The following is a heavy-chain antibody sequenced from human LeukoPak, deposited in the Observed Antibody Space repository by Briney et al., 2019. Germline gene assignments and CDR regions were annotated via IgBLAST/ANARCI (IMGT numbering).Heavy chain of an antibody. CDR3: ARDRYAGTTHFDAFDI. D-gene: IGHD1-1*01. Sequence: SVKVSCKASGGTFSSYAISWVRQAPGQGLEWMGGIIPIFGTANYAQKFQGRVTITADKSTSTAYMELSSLRSEDAAVYYCARDRYAGTTHFDAFDIWGQGTMVTVSS. CDR2: IIPIFGTA. V-gene: IGHV1-69*06. CDR1: GGTFSSYA. J-gene: IGHJ3*02.